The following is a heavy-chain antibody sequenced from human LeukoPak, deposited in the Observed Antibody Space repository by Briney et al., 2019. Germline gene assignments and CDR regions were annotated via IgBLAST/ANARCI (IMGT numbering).Heavy chain of an antibody. J-gene: IGHJ3*01. CDR3: AREFSSKLEWLAYVTGDDAFDV. CDR1: GYSFTGYH. Sequence: GASVKVSCKAFGYSFTGYHLHWVRQAPRQGLEWMVWVNPKTGGTNYARKCQGRVTMTRDTSINTVNMELSRLTSDDTAVYYCAREFSSKLEWLAYVTGDDAFDVWGQGTMITVS. D-gene: IGHD3-3*01. V-gene: IGHV1-2*02. CDR2: VNPKTGGT.